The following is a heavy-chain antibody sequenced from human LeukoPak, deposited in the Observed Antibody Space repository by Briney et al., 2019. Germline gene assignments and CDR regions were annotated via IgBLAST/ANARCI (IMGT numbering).Heavy chain of an antibody. V-gene: IGHV3-48*03. D-gene: IGHD3-3*01. J-gene: IGHJ4*02. CDR2: IGFSVSTI. CDR3: ARDGGRLADFYFDS. Sequence: GGRQTLRKELEWLSYIGFSVSTIHYADSVKGRFTISRDNAEKTLYLQMNSLRAEDTAVYYCARDGGRLADFYFDSWGQGCLVTVSS.